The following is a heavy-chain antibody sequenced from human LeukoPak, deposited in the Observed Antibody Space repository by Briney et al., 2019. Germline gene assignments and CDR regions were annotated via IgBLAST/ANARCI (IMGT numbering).Heavy chain of an antibody. CDR3: TGHTAMGVDP. CDR1: GFTFSNAW. J-gene: IGHJ5*02. D-gene: IGHD5-18*01. Sequence: SGGSLRLSCAASGFTFSNAWMSWVRQAPGKGLEWVGRVKSKADGGTTDYAAPVKGRFTISRDDSKNTLYLQMNSLKTEDTAVYYCTGHTAMGVDPWGQGTLVTVSS. CDR2: VKSKADGGTT. V-gene: IGHV3-15*01.